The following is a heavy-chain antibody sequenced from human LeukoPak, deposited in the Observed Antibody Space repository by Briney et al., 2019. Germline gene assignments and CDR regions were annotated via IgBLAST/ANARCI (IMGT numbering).Heavy chain of an antibody. CDR3: ARRRYGCSGYDY. J-gene: IGHJ4*02. Sequence: PSETLSLTCAVYGGSFSGYYWSWIRQPPGKGLEWIGEINHSGSTNYNPSLKSRVTISVDTSKNQFSLKLSSVTAADTAVYYCARRRYGCSGYDYWGQGTLVTVSS. CDR2: INHSGST. CDR1: GGSFSGYY. V-gene: IGHV4-34*01. D-gene: IGHD5-12*01.